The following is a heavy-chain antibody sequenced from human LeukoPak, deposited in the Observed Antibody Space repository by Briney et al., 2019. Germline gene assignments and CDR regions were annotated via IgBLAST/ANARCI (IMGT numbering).Heavy chain of an antibody. D-gene: IGHD3-22*01. Sequence: PGGSLRLSCAASGFTFSSYAMHWARQAPGKGLEWVAVVSSDGSNKYYADSVKGRFTISRDNSKNTLYLQMNSLRAEDTAVYYCARGYDSSGYYFDYWGQGTLVTVSS. CDR3: ARGYDSSGYYFDY. J-gene: IGHJ4*02. CDR1: GFTFSSYA. V-gene: IGHV3-30*04. CDR2: VSSDGSNK.